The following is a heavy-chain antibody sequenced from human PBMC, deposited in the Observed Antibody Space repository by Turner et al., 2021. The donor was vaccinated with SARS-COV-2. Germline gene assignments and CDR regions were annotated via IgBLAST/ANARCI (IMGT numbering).Heavy chain of an antibody. Sequence: EVQLVESGGGLVKPGGSLRLSCAASGFTFSDAYMSWVRQAPGKGLEWVSGIHVSGDTSYYADSVRGRFTISRDNSKNTLFLQMNSLRAEDTAVYYCAKDHEATRGHFDYWGQGTLITVSS. CDR1: GFTFSDAY. J-gene: IGHJ4*02. V-gene: IGHV3-23*04. D-gene: IGHD5-12*01. CDR2: IHVSGDTS. CDR3: AKDHEATRGHFDY.